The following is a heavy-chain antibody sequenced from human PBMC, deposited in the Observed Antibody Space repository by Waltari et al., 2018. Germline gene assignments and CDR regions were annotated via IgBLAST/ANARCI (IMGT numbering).Heavy chain of an antibody. CDR2: IDYSGST. CDR3: ASVPFAEAFDI. Sequence: QVQLQEWGSGLVKPSETLSLTWTAAGGSISSYYWSWIRQPPGKGLEWIGYIDYSGSTNDNPPLKSRVAISVATSKDQYSLKLSSVPAADTAVYYCASVPFAEAFDIWGQGTMVTVSS. V-gene: IGHV4-59*01. CDR1: GGSISSYY. J-gene: IGHJ3*02.